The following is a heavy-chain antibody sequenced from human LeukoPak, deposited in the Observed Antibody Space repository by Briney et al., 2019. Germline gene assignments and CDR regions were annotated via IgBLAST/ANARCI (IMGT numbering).Heavy chain of an antibody. CDR3: ARVVRGPVYYVDV. CDR2: IKQDGSEK. J-gene: IGHJ6*03. D-gene: IGHD3-10*01. CDR1: GFTFSSYW. V-gene: IGHV3-7*04. Sequence: GGSLRLSCAASGFTFSSYWMSWVRQAPGKGLEWVANIKQDGSEKYYVDPVKGQFTISRDNAKNSLYLQMNSLRAEDTAVYYCARVVRGPVYYVDVWGKGTTVTVSS.